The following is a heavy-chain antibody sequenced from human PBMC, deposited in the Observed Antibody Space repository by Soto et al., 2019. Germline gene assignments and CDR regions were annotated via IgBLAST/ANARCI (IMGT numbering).Heavy chain of an antibody. CDR3: ARHAGGARFYYGMDV. D-gene: IGHD2-15*01. CDR1: GGSISSSTSF. V-gene: IGHV4-39*01. J-gene: IGHJ6*02. CDR2: IYYSGTT. Sequence: PETLSPTCTVSGGSISSSTSFSGWFRQPPGKGLECIANIYYSGTTSYTPSLKRRITISVDTSKNQFSLNLNCVTDADKPIYYCARHAGGARFYYGMDVWGQGTTVT.